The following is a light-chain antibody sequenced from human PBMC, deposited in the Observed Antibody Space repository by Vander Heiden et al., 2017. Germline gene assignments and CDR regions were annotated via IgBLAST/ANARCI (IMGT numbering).Light chain of an antibody. CDR2: DAS. CDR3: QQRSNGPPKVT. Sequence: EIVLTQSPATLSLSPGERATLSCRASQSVSNYLAWYQHKPGQAPRLLIYDASNRAAGIQARFSGSGYGTDFTLTISSLEPEDFAVYYCQQRSNGPPKVTFGAGTKVEIK. J-gene: IGKJ4*01. CDR1: QSVSNY. V-gene: IGKV3-11*01.